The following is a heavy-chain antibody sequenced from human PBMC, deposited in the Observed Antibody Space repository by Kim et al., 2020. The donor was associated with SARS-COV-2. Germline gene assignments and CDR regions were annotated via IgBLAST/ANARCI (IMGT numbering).Heavy chain of an antibody. CDR1: GGCISSYH. D-gene: IGHD3-9*01. Sequence: SETLSLTCAVSGGCISSYHWTWIRQAPGKGLEWVGYISPSGSPKYNPSLKSRITISLDTSKNAFSLKLGSLTAADTAVYYCAGGGEFYDILTGLGYWG. J-gene: IGHJ4*01. V-gene: IGHV4-59*01. CDR2: ISPSGSP. CDR3: AGGGEFYDILTGLGY.